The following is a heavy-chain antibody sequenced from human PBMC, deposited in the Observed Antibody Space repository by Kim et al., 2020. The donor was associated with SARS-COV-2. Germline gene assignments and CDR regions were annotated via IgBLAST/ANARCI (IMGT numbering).Heavy chain of an antibody. J-gene: IGHJ4*02. V-gene: IGHV3-66*01. CDR2: IYSGGTT. CDR1: AFTVSTNY. CDR3: ARKIWSGYYLDY. Sequence: GGSLRLSCAASAFTVSTNYMSWVRQAPGKGLESVSVIYSGGTTYYADSVKGRFTISRDNSKNTLYLQMNSLRAEDTAVYYCARKIWSGYYLDYWGQGTL. D-gene: IGHD3-3*01.